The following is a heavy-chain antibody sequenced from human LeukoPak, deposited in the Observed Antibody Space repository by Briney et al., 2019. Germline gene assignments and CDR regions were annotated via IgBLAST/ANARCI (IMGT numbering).Heavy chain of an antibody. J-gene: IGHJ4*02. V-gene: IGHV3-23*01. Sequence: TGGSLRLSCAASGFTFSSYAMSWVRQAPGKGLEWVSAISGSGGSTYYADSVKGRFTISRDNSKNTLYLQMNSLRAEDTAVYYCAEGEDSYGYLFDYWGQGTLVTVSS. CDR3: AEGEDSYGYLFDY. CDR2: ISGSGGST. D-gene: IGHD5-18*01. CDR1: GFTFSSYA.